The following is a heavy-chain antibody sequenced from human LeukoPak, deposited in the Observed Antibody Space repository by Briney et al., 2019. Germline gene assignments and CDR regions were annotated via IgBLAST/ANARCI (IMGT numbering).Heavy chain of an antibody. Sequence: PSESLSLTGTVPGGSINNYDWSWIRQPPGKGLEWIGYIYYRGSTNYNPSLKSRVTFSVDTSKNQFSLKLNSVTAADTAVYYCARGGDYGDLRYFDYWGQGTLVTVSS. V-gene: IGHV4-59*01. CDR3: ARGGDYGDLRYFDY. CDR2: IYYRGST. J-gene: IGHJ4*02. CDR1: GGSINNYD. D-gene: IGHD4-17*01.